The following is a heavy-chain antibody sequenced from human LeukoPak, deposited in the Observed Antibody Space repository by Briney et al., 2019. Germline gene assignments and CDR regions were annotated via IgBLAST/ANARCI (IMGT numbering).Heavy chain of an antibody. CDR2: INPNSGGT. V-gene: IGHV1-2*02. Sequence: ASVKVSCKASGYTFTGYYMHWVRQAPGQGLEWMGWINPNSGGTNYAQKFQGRVTMTRDTSISTAYMELGRLRSDDTAVYYCARAHDSSGYYSDAFDIWGQGTMVTVSS. D-gene: IGHD3-22*01. CDR1: GYTFTGYY. J-gene: IGHJ3*02. CDR3: ARAHDSSGYYSDAFDI.